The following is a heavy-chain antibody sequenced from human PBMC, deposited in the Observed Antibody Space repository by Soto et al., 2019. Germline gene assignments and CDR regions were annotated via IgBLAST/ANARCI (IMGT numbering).Heavy chain of an antibody. V-gene: IGHV3-23*01. D-gene: IGHD3-22*01. CDR2: ISGSGGTI. Sequence: PGGSLRLSCVVSGFTFGSYAMSWVRQAPGKGLEWVSIISGSGGTIHYADSVKGRFTISRDNSKNTLYLQMNSLRAEDTAIYYCAKDPYDSSGYYSATSDYWGQGTLVTVSS. CDR3: AKDPYDSSGYYSATSDY. J-gene: IGHJ4*02. CDR1: GFTFGSYA.